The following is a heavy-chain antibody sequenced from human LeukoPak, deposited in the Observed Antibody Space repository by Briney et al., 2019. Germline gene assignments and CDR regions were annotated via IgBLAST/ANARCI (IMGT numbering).Heavy chain of an antibody. J-gene: IGHJ6*03. CDR3: ARQAYSYGYGLNYYYYYMDV. CDR2: IYPGDSDT. CDR1: GYSFTSYW. D-gene: IGHD5-18*01. V-gene: IGHV5-51*01. Sequence: GESLKISCKGSGYSFTSYWIGWVRQMPGKGLEWMGIIYPGDSDTRYSPPFQGQVTISADKSISTAYLQWSSLKASDTAMYYCARQAYSYGYGLNYYYYYMDVWGKGTTVTVSS.